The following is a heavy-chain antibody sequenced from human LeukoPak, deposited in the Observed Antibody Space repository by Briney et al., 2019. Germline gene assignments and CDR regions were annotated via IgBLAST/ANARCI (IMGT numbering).Heavy chain of an antibody. D-gene: IGHD2-8*01. Sequence: SETLSLTCTVSGVSISGYYCSWIRQSPGKGLEWIGYIYYSGSTNYNPSLKSRVTISVDTSKSQFSLKLSSVTAADTAVYYCARRYCTDGVCYLVSWGQGTLVTVSS. CDR1: GVSISGYY. V-gene: IGHV4-59*12. J-gene: IGHJ5*02. CDR2: IYYSGST. CDR3: ARRYCTDGVCYLVS.